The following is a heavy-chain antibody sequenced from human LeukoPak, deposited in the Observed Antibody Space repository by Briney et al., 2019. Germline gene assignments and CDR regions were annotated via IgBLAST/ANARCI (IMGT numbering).Heavy chain of an antibody. CDR3: ARGHVSSYYDFWSGYYNWFDP. D-gene: IGHD3-3*01. Sequence: RASVKVSCKASGYTFTSYYMHWVRQAPGQGLEWMGIINPSGGSTSYAQKFQGRVTMTRDTSTSTVYMELSSLRSEDTAVYYCARGHVSSYYDFWSGYYNWFDPWGQGTLVTVSS. CDR1: GYTFTSYY. CDR2: INPSGGST. J-gene: IGHJ5*02. V-gene: IGHV1-46*03.